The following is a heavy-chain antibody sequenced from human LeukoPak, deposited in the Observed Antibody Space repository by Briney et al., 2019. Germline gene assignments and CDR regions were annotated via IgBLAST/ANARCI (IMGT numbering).Heavy chain of an antibody. J-gene: IGHJ4*02. CDR2: IYYSGST. CDR1: GGSISSSSYY. CDR3: ARSSYAVTTGYFDY. V-gene: IGHV4-39*07. D-gene: IGHD4-17*01. Sequence: SPSETLSLTCTVSGGSISSSSYYWGWVRQPPGKGLEWIGSIYYSGSTYYNPSLKSRVTISVDTSKNQFSLKLSSVTAADTAVYYCARSSYAVTTGYFDYWGQGTLVTVSS.